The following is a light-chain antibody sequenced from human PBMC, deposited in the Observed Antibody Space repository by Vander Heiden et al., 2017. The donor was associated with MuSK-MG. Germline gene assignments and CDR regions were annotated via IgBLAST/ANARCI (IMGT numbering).Light chain of an antibody. CDR1: QSVSSY. CDR2: DAS. V-gene: IGKV3-11*01. J-gene: IGKJ2*01. Sequence: EIVLTQSPATLSLSPGERATLSCRASQSVSSYLAWYQQKPGQAPRLLIYDASNRDTGIPARFSGSGYGTDFTLTISSLELEDFAVYYCQQRSNWPPDTFGQWTKLEIK. CDR3: QQRSNWPPDT.